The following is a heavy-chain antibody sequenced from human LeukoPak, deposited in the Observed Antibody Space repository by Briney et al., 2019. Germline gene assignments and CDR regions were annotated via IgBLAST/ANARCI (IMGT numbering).Heavy chain of an antibody. Sequence: PGGSLRLSCAASGFSVSSNYMSWVRQAPGKGLEWVSGINWNGGSTGYADSVKGRFTISRDNAKNSLYLQMNSLRAEDTALYYCARDGEYCSSTSCYGYWGQGTLVTVSS. CDR2: INWNGGST. D-gene: IGHD2-2*01. J-gene: IGHJ4*02. CDR1: GFSVSSNY. CDR3: ARDGEYCSSTSCYGY. V-gene: IGHV3-20*04.